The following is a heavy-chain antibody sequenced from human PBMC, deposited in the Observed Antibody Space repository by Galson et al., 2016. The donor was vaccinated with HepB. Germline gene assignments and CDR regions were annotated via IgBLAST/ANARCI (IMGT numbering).Heavy chain of an antibody. J-gene: IGHJ3*02. CDR2: INPYNGNT. D-gene: IGHD2/OR15-2a*01. CDR1: GYTFNTYG. CDR3: ATIGTLDTFDI. Sequence: SVKVSCKASGYTFNTYGISWVRQAPGQGLEWMGWINPYNGNTNYTQMFQGRVTMTTDRSTNTAYMELSRLRSDDTAIYYCATIGTLDTFDIWGQGTMVTVSS. V-gene: IGHV1-18*01.